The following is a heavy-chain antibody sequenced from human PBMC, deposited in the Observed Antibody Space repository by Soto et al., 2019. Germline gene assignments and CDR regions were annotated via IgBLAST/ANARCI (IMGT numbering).Heavy chain of an antibody. Sequence: QVHLEQSGAEVKKPGSSVKVSCKAAGGTFSTYTLIWVRQAPGQGLEWMGRIIPMLTVTNSAQKFQGRVTXXXXXXXXXXXXXXXXLTXXXXXXXXCSIGSWSAETFDVWGQGTMVTVSS. V-gene: IGHV1-69*02. CDR3: SIGSWSAETFDV. J-gene: IGHJ3*01. D-gene: IGHD2-2*01. CDR2: IIPMLTVT. CDR1: GGTFSTYT.